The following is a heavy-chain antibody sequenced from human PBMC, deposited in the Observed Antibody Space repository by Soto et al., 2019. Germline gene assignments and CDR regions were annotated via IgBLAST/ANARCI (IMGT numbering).Heavy chain of an antibody. CDR3: ARTLKTERSVDE. CDR2: IYYSGTT. D-gene: IGHD3-3*01. CDR1: GGSISSGGYY. J-gene: IGHJ4*02. V-gene: IGHV4-31*03. Sequence: SETLSLTCTFSGGSISSGGYYWSWIRQHPGKGLEWIGYIYYSGTTYYNPSLKSRVTISVDTSKNQFSLKLSSVTAADTAVYYGARTLKTERSVDEWGEGYLVTVYS.